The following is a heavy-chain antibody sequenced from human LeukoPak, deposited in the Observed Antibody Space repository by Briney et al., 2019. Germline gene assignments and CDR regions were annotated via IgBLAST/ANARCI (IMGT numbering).Heavy chain of an antibody. CDR3: ARDIMSGDYFDY. CDR2: ISSSSTI. Sequence: GGSLRLSCAASGFTFSSYSMNWVRHAPGKGLEWVSYISSSSTIYYADSVKGRFTISRDNAKNSLYLQMNSLRAEDTAVYYCARDIMSGDYFDYWGQGTLVTVSS. J-gene: IGHJ4*02. CDR1: GFTFSSYS. D-gene: IGHD1-14*01. V-gene: IGHV3-48*01.